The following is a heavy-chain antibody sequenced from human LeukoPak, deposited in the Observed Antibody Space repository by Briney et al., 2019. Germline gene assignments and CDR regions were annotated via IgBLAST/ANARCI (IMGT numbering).Heavy chain of an antibody. J-gene: IGHJ3*02. CDR1: GYTFIGYY. V-gene: IGHV1-2*02. D-gene: IGHD4-17*01. CDR2: MNPNSGGT. CDR3: ARVATVTDDLAFDI. Sequence: GASVKVSCKASGYTFIGYYIHWVRQAPGQGLEWMAWMNPNSGGTSYAQKFQGRVTMTRDTSISTAYMELSRLRFDDTAVYYCARVATVTDDLAFDIWGQGTMVTVSS.